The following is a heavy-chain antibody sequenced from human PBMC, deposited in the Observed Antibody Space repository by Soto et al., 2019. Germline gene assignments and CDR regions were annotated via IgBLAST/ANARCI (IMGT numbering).Heavy chain of an antibody. V-gene: IGHV1-8*01. CDR2: MNPNSGNT. CDR1: GYTFTSYD. D-gene: IGHD2-15*01. J-gene: IGHJ5*02. CDR3: ARAPAIYCSGGSCYSEWFDP. Sequence: ASVKVSCKASGYTFTSYDINWVRQATGQGLEWMGWMNPNSGNTGYAQKFQGRVTMTRNTSISTAYMELSSLRSEDTAVYYCARAPAIYCSGGSCYSEWFDPWGQGTLVTVSS.